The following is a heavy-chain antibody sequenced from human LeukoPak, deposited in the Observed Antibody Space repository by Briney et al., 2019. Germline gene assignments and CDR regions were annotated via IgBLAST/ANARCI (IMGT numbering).Heavy chain of an antibody. CDR2: INADSRII. Sequence: LTGGSLRLSCAASGFIFTSYSFNWVRQAPGKRLECVAYINADSRIIYYADSVKGRFTISRDNEKNSVFLQMSSLRIEDTAVYYCARGTLRIAAFDYWGQGTLVTVSS. J-gene: IGHJ4*02. CDR1: GFIFTSYS. V-gene: IGHV3-48*01. D-gene: IGHD6-6*01. CDR3: ARGTLRIAAFDY.